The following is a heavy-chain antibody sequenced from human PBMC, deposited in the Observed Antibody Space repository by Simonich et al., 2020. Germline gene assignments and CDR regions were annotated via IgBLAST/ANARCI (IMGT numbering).Heavy chain of an antibody. CDR2: IYYSGST. D-gene: IGHD6-6*01. V-gene: IGHV4-39*01. Sequence: QLQLQESGPGLVKPSETLSLTCTVSGGSISSSSYYWGWIRQPPGMGREGIGSIYYSGSTYYNPPLKCRVTISVDTSKNQFSLKMSSVTAADTAVYYCARWAYSSSYFDYWGQGTLVTVSS. CDR3: ARWAYSSSYFDY. J-gene: IGHJ4*02. CDR1: GGSISSSSYY.